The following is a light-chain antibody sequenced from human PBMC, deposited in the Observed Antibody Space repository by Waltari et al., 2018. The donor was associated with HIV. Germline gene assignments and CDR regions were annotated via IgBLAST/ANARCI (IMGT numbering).Light chain of an antibody. Sequence: IVLTQSPATLSLSPGERATLSCRASQSVSTYLPWYQQKPCQAPRLRISDASNSATGIPARFSRSGSGTDFTLTISSLEPKDWAVYYCQQRSNWPPYTFGQGTKLESK. CDR3: QQRSNWPPYT. J-gene: IGKJ2*01. CDR1: QSVSTY. CDR2: DAS. V-gene: IGKV3-11*01.